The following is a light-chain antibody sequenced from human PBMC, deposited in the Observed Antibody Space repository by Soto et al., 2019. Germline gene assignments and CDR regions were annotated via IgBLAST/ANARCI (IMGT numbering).Light chain of an antibody. V-gene: IGKV1-5*01. J-gene: IGKJ1*01. CDR2: DAS. CDR1: QSISSW. Sequence: DIQMTQSPSTLSASVGDRVTITCRASQSISSWLAWYQQKPGKAPKLLIYDASSLESGVPSRFSGSGSETEFTLTISSLQPDDFATYYCQQYSSYSGFGQGTKVAIK. CDR3: QQYSSYSG.